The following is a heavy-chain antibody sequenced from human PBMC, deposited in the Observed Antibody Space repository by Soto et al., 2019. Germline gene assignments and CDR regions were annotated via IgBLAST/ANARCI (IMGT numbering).Heavy chain of an antibody. J-gene: IGHJ5*02. V-gene: IGHV4-31*03. D-gene: IGHD2-21*01. CDR3: ARLRIATNNYKWFDP. CDR1: GAALNSGNYY. CDR2: IYVTGAV. Sequence: SETLSLTCSVSGAALNSGNYYWSWIRQVPGKGLEWIGHIYVTGAVDYNPSLRDRITTSQDTSERQFSLNLRLVTAADTAVYYCARLRIATNNYKWFDPWGQGTLVTVSS.